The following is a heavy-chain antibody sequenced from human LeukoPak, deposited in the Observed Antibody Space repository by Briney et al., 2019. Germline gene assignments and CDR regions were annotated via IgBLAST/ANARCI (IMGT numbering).Heavy chain of an antibody. J-gene: IGHJ4*02. CDR2: IYTSGST. D-gene: IGHD6-13*01. V-gene: IGHV4-4*07. Sequence: SETLSLTCTVSSGSISSYYWSWIRQPAGKGLEWIGRIYTSGSTNYNPSLKSRVTISVDTSKNQFFLKLTSVTAADTAVYYCARQGPRAAAAYYFDSWGQGTLVTVSS. CDR1: SGSISSYY. CDR3: ARQGPRAAAAYYFDS.